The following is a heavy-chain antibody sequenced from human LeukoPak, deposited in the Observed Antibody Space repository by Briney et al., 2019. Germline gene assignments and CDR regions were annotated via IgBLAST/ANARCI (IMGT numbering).Heavy chain of an antibody. CDR3: ARRRYYDSTGYFE. D-gene: IGHD3-22*01. CDR2: IYYTGKT. Sequence: PSETLSLTCTVSGDFISSSSYYWGWIRQPPGKGLEWIGDIYYTGKTYYNPSLKSRVFISIDTSENYFSLNLNFVTAADTAVYYCARRRYYDSTGYFEWGRGSLVTVSS. V-gene: IGHV4-39*02. J-gene: IGHJ1*01. CDR1: GDFISSSSYY.